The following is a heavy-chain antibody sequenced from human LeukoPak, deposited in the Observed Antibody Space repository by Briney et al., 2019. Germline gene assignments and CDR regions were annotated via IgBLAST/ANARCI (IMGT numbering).Heavy chain of an antibody. J-gene: IGHJ3*02. CDR1: GGTFSSYA. Sequence: SVKVSCKASGGTFSSYAISWVRQAPGQGLEWMGGIIPIFGAANYAQKFQGRVTITTDESTSTAYMELSSLRSEDTAVYYCARDGVRWELSSAFDIWGQGTMVTVS. V-gene: IGHV1-69*05. CDR2: IIPIFGAA. CDR3: ARDGVRWELSSAFDI. D-gene: IGHD4-23*01.